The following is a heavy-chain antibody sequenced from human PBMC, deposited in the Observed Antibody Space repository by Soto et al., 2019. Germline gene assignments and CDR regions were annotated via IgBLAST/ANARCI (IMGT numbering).Heavy chain of an antibody. J-gene: IGHJ4*02. Sequence: QVQLEQSTAEMKKPGASVKVSCKSSGYTFSSKGFSWLRQAPGQRLEWMGWISGETGNTNYAPKSQARLTMTTDTSTATAYMELRSLRTDDTAVYYCARDGNWNHEPFDYWGQGTLVSVSS. CDR1: GYTFSSKG. CDR3: ARDGNWNHEPFDY. V-gene: IGHV1-18*01. D-gene: IGHD1-20*01. CDR2: ISGETGNT.